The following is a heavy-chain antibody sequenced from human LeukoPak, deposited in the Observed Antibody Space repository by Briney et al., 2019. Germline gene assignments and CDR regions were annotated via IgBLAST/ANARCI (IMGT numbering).Heavy chain of an antibody. Sequence: PGGSLRLSCAASGFTFSNYIMNWVRQAPGKGLEWIAYISSSGTTIYYADSVRGRFTISRDNAKNSLYLQMNSLRAEDTAVYYCARAIVVVPAAILGAFDIWGQGTMVTVSS. CDR2: ISSSGTTI. CDR3: ARAIVVVPAAILGAFDI. CDR1: GFTFSNYI. J-gene: IGHJ3*02. D-gene: IGHD2-2*01. V-gene: IGHV3-48*01.